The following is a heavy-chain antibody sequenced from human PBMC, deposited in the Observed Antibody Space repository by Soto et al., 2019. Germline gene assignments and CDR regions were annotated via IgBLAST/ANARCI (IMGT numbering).Heavy chain of an antibody. D-gene: IGHD6-19*01. CDR2: IIPIFGTA. CDR1: GGTFSSYA. Sequence: SVKVSCKASGGTFSSYAISWVRQAPGQGLEWMGGIIPIFGTANYAQKFQGRVTITADESTSTAYMGLSSLRSEDTAVYYCVKDGSSGWPYFYDMDVWGQGTTVTVSS. CDR3: VKDGSSGWPYFYDMDV. J-gene: IGHJ6*02. V-gene: IGHV1-69*13.